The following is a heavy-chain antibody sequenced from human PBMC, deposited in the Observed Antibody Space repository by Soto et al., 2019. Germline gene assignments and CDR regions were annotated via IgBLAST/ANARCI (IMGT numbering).Heavy chain of an antibody. D-gene: IGHD5-18*01. CDR1: GGSISSSSYY. CDR2: IYYSGST. Sequence: SETLSLTCTVSGGSISSSSYYWGWIRQPPGKGLEWIGSIYYSGSTYYNPSLKSRVTISVDTSKNQFSLKLSSVTAADTAVYYCARALSPYSYGWDDAFDIWGQGTMVTVSS. J-gene: IGHJ3*02. CDR3: ARALSPYSYGWDDAFDI. V-gene: IGHV4-39*01.